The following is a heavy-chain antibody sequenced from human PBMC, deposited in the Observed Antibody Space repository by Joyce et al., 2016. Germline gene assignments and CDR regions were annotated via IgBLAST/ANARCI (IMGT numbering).Heavy chain of an antibody. V-gene: IGHV1-46*01. CDR2: INPSGGSP. J-gene: IGHJ5*02. Sequence: QVQLVQSGAEMKRPGASVKVSCKTSGYIFTRFYMHWVGQAPGQGLEGMGIINPSGGSPTYAPKFRDRVTMTRDTSTTTVYLEMSSLRPEDTAVYYCARQMHDFGDYEAFDPWGQGTL. CDR3: ARQMHDFGDYEAFDP. D-gene: IGHD4-17*01. CDR1: GYIFTRFY.